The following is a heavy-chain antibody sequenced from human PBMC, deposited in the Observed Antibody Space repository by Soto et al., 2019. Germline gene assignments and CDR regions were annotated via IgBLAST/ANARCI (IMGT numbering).Heavy chain of an antibody. D-gene: IGHD3-16*01. J-gene: IGHJ6*02. Sequence: QVQLVQSGAEMRKPGSSLRVSCKASAGTFSDYAFSWVRQAPGQGLEWMGGIVPRFGSPNYAQKFGGRVTIPADTSTSTVYMELSGLRFDDTAVYFCARDRIQLRLGKYSFNGMDVWGQGTTITVSS. V-gene: IGHV1-69*06. CDR1: AGTFSDYA. CDR3: ARDRIQLRLGKYSFNGMDV. CDR2: IVPRFGSP.